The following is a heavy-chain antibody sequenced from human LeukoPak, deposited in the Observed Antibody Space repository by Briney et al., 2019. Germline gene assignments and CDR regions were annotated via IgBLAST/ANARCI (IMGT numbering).Heavy chain of an antibody. D-gene: IGHD5-12*01. CDR2: IYSGGTT. CDR3: ARSMVATLGFDY. Sequence: GGSLRLSCEASGFALSSHWMTWVRQAPGKGLEWVSVIYSGGTTYYADSVKGRFTISRDNSKNTLYLQMNSLRAEDTAVYYCARSMVATLGFDYWGQGTLVTVSS. J-gene: IGHJ4*02. CDR1: GFALSSHW. V-gene: IGHV3-53*01.